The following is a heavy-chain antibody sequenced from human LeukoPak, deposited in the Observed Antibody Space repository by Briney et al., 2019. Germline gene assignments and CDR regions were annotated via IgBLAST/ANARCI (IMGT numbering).Heavy chain of an antibody. CDR2: IYYNGST. J-gene: IGHJ4*02. V-gene: IGHV4-59*01. D-gene: IGHD6-19*01. Sequence: SETLSLTCTVSGGSISSYYRSWIRQPPGKGLEWIGYIYYNGSTNYNPSLKSRVTISVDTSKNQFSLKLSSVTAADTAVYYCARSQGIAVAVLDYWGQGTLVTVSS. CDR1: GGSISSYY. CDR3: ARSQGIAVAVLDY.